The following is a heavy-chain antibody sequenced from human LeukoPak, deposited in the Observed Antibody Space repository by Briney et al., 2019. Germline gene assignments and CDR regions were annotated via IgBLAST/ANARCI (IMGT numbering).Heavy chain of an antibody. J-gene: IGHJ4*02. Sequence: PGGSLRLSCAASGFTFSSYEMNWVRQAPGKGLEWVAVISYDGSNKYYADSVKGRFTISRDNSKNTLYLQMNSLRAEDTAVYYCAKEEQWLVLDYWGQGTLVTVSS. CDR3: AKEEQWLVLDY. D-gene: IGHD6-19*01. CDR1: GFTFSSYE. V-gene: IGHV3-30*18. CDR2: ISYDGSNK.